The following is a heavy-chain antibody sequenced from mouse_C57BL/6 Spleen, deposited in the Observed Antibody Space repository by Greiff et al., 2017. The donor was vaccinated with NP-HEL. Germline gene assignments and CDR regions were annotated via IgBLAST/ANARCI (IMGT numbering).Heavy chain of an antibody. J-gene: IGHJ2*01. CDR3: ARSYYSNYEVFDY. CDR1: GFTFSDYG. D-gene: IGHD2-5*01. CDR2: ISSGSSTI. Sequence: EVKLQESGGGLVKPGGSLKLSCAASGFTFSDYGMHWVRQAPEKGLEWVAYISSGSSTIYYADTVKGRFTISRDNAKNTLFLQMTSLRSEDTAMYYCARSYYSNYEVFDYWGQGTTLTVSS. V-gene: IGHV5-17*01.